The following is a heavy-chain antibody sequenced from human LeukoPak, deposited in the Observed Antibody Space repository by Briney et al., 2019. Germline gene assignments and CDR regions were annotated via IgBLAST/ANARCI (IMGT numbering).Heavy chain of an antibody. CDR1: GYTFTGYY. V-gene: IGHV1-2*06. CDR3: ARDLGSGWYYYYYYGMDV. D-gene: IGHD6-19*01. Sequence: ASVTVSCKASGYTFTGYYMHWVRQAPGQGLEWMGPINPNSGGTNYAQKFQGRVTMTRDTSISTAYMELSRLRSDDTAVYYCARDLGSGWYYYYYYGMDVWGQGTTVTVSS. CDR2: INPNSGGT. J-gene: IGHJ6*02.